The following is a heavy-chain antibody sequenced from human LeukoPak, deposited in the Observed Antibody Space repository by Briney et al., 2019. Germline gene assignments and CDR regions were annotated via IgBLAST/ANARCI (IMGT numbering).Heavy chain of an antibody. CDR1: GFTVSSNY. CDR3: ARGHHYYDSSGYLDY. V-gene: IGHV3-53*01. CDR2: IYSGGST. D-gene: IGHD3-22*01. J-gene: IGHJ4*02. Sequence: PGGSLRLSCAASGFTVSSNYMSWVRQAPGKGLEWVSVIYSGGSTYYADSVKGRFTISRDNSKNTLYLQMNSLRAEDTAVHYCARGHHYYDSSGYLDYWGQGTLVTVSS.